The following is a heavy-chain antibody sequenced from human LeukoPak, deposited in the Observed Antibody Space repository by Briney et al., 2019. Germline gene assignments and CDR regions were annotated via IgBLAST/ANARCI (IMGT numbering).Heavy chain of an antibody. Sequence: GESLKISCKGSGYSFTSYWISWVRQMPGEGLEWMGRIDPSDSYTNYSPSFQGHVTISADKSISTAYLQWSSLKASDTAMYYCTLESTVTMSSGYWGQGTLVTVSS. D-gene: IGHD4-17*01. V-gene: IGHV5-10-1*01. J-gene: IGHJ4*02. CDR3: TLESTVTMSSGY. CDR2: IDPSDSYT. CDR1: GYSFTSYW.